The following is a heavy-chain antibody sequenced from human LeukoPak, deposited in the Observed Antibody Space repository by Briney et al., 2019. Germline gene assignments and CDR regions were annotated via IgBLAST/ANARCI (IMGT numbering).Heavy chain of an antibody. Sequence: QAGGSLRLSCAASGFTFSSYAMSWVRQAPGKGLEWVSAISGSGGSTYYADSVKGRFTISRDNSKNTLYLQMNSLRAEDTAVYYCASVWIAVAGIGFDYWGQGTLVTVSS. CDR1: GFTFSSYA. V-gene: IGHV3-23*01. CDR2: ISGSGGST. D-gene: IGHD6-19*01. CDR3: ASVWIAVAGIGFDY. J-gene: IGHJ4*02.